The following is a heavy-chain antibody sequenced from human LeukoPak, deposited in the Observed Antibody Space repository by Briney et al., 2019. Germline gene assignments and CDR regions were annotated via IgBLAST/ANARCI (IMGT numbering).Heavy chain of an antibody. J-gene: IGHJ4*02. CDR3: ARDRDGPDY. CDR1: GFTFSNYW. CDR2: IKQDESEK. V-gene: IGHV3-7*01. D-gene: IGHD5-24*01. Sequence: GSLRLSCAASGFTFSNYWMTWVRQAPGKGLEWVVNIKQDESEKYYVDSVKGRFTISRDNAKNSLYLQMNSLRAEDTAVYYCARDRDGPDYWGQGTLVTVSS.